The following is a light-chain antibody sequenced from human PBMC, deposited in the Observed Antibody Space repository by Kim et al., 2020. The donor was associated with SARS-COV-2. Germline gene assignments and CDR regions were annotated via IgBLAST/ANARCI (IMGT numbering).Light chain of an antibody. CDR1: NIGSKN. V-gene: IGLV3-9*01. CDR2: QDS. CDR3: QAWDSSASV. J-gene: IGLJ3*02. Sequence: SYELTQPLSVSVALGQTARITCAGNNIGSKNARWYQQKPGQAPVLVIYQDSKRPSGIPERFSGSNSGNTATLTISRAQAGDEADYYCQAWDSSASVFGGG.